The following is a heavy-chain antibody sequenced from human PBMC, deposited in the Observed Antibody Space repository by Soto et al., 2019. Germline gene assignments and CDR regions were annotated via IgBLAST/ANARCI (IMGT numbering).Heavy chain of an antibody. CDR2: SKSKTDGGTT. CDR3: TTEGGRLVRGVIEFDY. D-gene: IGHD3-10*01. CDR1: GFTFSNAW. J-gene: IGHJ4*02. V-gene: IGHV3-15*07. Sequence: EVQLVESGGGLVKPGGSLRPSCAASGFTFSNAWMNWVRHAPGKGLEWVGRSKSKTDGGTTDYAAPVKGIFTISRDDSKTTLYLQMNSLKTEDTAVYYCTTEGGRLVRGVIEFDYWGQGTLVTVSS.